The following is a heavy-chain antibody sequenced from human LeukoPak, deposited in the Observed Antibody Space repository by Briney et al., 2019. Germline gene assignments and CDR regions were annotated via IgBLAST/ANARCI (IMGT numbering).Heavy chain of an antibody. CDR2: IYTSGST. CDR1: GGSLSTYY. D-gene: IGHD1-26*01. V-gene: IGHV4-4*07. Sequence: PSETLSLTCTVSGGSLSTYYWSWIRQPAGKGLEWIGRIYTSGSTSYNPSLKSRVTMSVDTTKNQFSLKVGSVTAADTAVYYCARELHSGSYYFDYWGQGTLVTVSS. CDR3: ARELHSGSYYFDY. J-gene: IGHJ4*02.